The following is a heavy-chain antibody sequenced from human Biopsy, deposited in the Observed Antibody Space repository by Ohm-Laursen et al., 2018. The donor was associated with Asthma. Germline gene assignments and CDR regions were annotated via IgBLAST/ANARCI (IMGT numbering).Heavy chain of an antibody. J-gene: IGHJ4*02. CDR1: GFTFSSYS. D-gene: IGHD5-18*01. CDR3: ARFKRGYSYGYAGVFDY. CDR2: ISSSSTI. V-gene: IGHV3-48*02. Sequence: LSLTCAASGFTFSSYSMNWVRQAPGKGLEWVSYISSSSTIYYADSVKGRFTISRDNAKNSLYLQMNSLRDEDTAVYYCARFKRGYSYGYAGVFDYWGQGTLVTVSS.